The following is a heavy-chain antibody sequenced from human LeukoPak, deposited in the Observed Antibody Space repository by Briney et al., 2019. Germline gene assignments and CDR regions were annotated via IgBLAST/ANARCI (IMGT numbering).Heavy chain of an antibody. V-gene: IGHV4-38-2*02. CDR3: ARDDMVRGVIIYYYGMDV. J-gene: IGHJ6*04. D-gene: IGHD3-10*01. Sequence: SETLSLTCAVSGYSISSGYYWGWIRQPPGQGLAWIGIIYHSGSTYYNPSLKSRVTISIDTSKNQFSLKLSSVTAADTAVYYCARDDMVRGVIIYYYGMDVWGKGTTVTVSS. CDR1: GYSISSGYY. CDR2: IYHSGST.